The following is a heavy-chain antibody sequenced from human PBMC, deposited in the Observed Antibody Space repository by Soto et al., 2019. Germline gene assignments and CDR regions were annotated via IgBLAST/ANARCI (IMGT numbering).Heavy chain of an antibody. J-gene: IGHJ4*02. V-gene: IGHV3-11*01. CDR2: MSSSGTDM. Sequence: QVQLVYSGGGLVKPGGSLRISCAASGFTFSDYYMTWFRQAPGKGPECLSYMSSSGTDMYYADSARGRFTISRDNAQNSLYLQMNSLRADDTAVYYCARGSRGGGDYWGQGTLVTVSS. D-gene: IGHD3-10*01. CDR1: GFTFSDYY. CDR3: ARGSRGGGDY.